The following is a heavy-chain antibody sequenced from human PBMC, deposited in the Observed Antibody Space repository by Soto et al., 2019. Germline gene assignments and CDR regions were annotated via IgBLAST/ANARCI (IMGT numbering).Heavy chain of an antibody. CDR3: ARAPPRRLLRRGWFDP. J-gene: IGHJ5*02. CDR2: INHSGST. V-gene: IGHV4-34*01. D-gene: IGHD2-2*01. CDR1: GGSFSGYY. Sequence: QVQLQQWGAGLLKPSETLSLTCAVYGGSFSGYYWSWIRQPPGKGLEWIGEINHSGSTNYNPPLKSRATLSVDPSKSQVALKLSSVTAADTAVYYCARAPPRRLLRRGWFDPWGQGTLVTVSS.